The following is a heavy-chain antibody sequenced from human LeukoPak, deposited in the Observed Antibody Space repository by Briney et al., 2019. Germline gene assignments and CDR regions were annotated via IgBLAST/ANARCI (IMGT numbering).Heavy chain of an antibody. Sequence: SETLSLTCTVSGGSISSSSYYWGWIRQPPGKGLEWIGSIYYSGSTYYNPSLKSRVTISVDTSKNQFSLKLSSVTAADTAVYYCARALRFSSSWYNLDPWGQGTLVTVSS. D-gene: IGHD6-13*01. V-gene: IGHV4-39*07. CDR1: GGSISSSSYY. CDR2: IYYSGST. J-gene: IGHJ5*02. CDR3: ARALRFSSSWYNLDP.